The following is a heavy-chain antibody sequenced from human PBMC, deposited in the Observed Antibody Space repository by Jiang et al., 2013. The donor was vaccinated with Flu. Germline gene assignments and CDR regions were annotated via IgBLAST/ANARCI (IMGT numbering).Heavy chain of an antibody. Sequence: ETLSLTCAVYGESFSFYYWSWIRQPPGKGLEWIGEISHSGSTYYNPSLKSRVTISTDTSRNQCSLNVSSVTAADTAVYYCASSSAAAGSEISNGMDVWGQGTTVTVSS. CDR3: ASSSAAAGSEISNGMDV. V-gene: IGHV4-34*01. J-gene: IGHJ6*02. CDR2: ISHSGST. CDR1: GESFSFYY. D-gene: IGHD6-13*01.